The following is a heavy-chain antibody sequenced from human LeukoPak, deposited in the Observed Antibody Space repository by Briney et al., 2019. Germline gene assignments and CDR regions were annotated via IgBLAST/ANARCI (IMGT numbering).Heavy chain of an antibody. CDR3: ARGNYYYDSSGPKVLKYFDY. J-gene: IGHJ4*02. D-gene: IGHD3-22*01. V-gene: IGHV4-59*12. CDR2: IYYSGST. CDR1: GGSISSYY. Sequence: SETLSLTCTVSGGSISSYYWSWIRQPPGKGLEWIGYIYYSGSTNYNPSLKSRVTISVDTSKNQFSLKLSSVTAADTAVYYCARGNYYYDSSGPKVLKYFDYWGQGTLVTVSS.